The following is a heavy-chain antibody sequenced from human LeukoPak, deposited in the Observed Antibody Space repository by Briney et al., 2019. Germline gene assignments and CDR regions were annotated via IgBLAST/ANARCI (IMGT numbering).Heavy chain of an antibody. J-gene: IGHJ4*02. D-gene: IGHD3-22*01. CDR2: ISSSSSYI. CDR1: GFTFSSYS. CDR3: ARADSSGYQRQFDY. Sequence: GSLRLSCAASGFTFSSYSMNWVRQAPGKGLEWVSSISSSSSYIYHADSVKGRFTISRDNAKNSLYLQMNSLRAEDTAVYYCARADSSGYQRQFDYWGQGTLVTVSS. V-gene: IGHV3-21*04.